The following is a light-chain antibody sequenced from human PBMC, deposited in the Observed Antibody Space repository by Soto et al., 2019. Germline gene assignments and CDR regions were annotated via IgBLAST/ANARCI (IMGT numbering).Light chain of an antibody. J-gene: IGLJ2*01. CDR3: QTWGTGIHVV. CDR1: SGHSSYA. V-gene: IGLV4-69*01. CDR2: LDSDGSH. Sequence: QPVLTQSPSASASLGASVKLTCTLSSGHSSYAIAWHQQQPEKGPRYLMKLDSDGSHTKGDASPDRFSGSSSGAGRYLTISSLQSEDEADYYCQTWGTGIHVVFGGGTKLTVL.